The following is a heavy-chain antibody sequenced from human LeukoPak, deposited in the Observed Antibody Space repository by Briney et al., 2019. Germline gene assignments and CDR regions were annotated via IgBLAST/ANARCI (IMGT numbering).Heavy chain of an antibody. CDR1: GFTFSSYW. D-gene: IGHD1-20*01. Sequence: GGSLRLSCAASGFTFSSYWMSWVRQAPGKGLEWVANIKHDGSEKYYVDSVKGRFTISRDNSKNTLYLQMNSLRAEDTAVYYCARDFPISSITGTTGGFDPWGQGTLVTVSS. J-gene: IGHJ5*02. CDR3: ARDFPISSITGTTGGFDP. V-gene: IGHV3-7*01. CDR2: IKHDGSEK.